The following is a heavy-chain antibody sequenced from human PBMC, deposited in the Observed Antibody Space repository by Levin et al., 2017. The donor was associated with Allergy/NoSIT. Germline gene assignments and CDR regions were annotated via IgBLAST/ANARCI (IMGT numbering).Heavy chain of an antibody. CDR3: AKARQGGATHFDY. D-gene: IGHD1-26*01. CDR1: GFIFSNYA. Sequence: GVSLRLSCAASGFIFSNYAMGWVRQAPGKGLEWVSVITGRGDSTYYADSVKGRFTISRDNSKNTLYLQMNSLRAEDTAVYYCAKARQGGATHFDYWGQGTLVTVSS. J-gene: IGHJ4*02. V-gene: IGHV3-23*01. CDR2: ITGRGDST.